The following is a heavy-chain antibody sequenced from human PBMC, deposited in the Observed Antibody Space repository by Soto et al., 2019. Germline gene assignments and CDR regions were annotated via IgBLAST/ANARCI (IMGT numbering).Heavy chain of an antibody. J-gene: IGHJ4*02. D-gene: IGHD3-3*01. CDR3: AKSLDYDFWSGYYFAD. V-gene: IGHV3-23*01. CDR1: GFTFSSYA. Sequence: GGSLRLSCAASGFTFSSYAMSWVRQAPGKGLEWVSAISGSGGSTYYADSVKGRFTISRDNSKNTLYLQMNSLRAEDTAVYYCAKSLDYDFWSGYYFADWGQGTLVTVSS. CDR2: ISGSGGST.